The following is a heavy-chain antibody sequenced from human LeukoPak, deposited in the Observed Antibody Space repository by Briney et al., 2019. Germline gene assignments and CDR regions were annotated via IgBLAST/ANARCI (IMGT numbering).Heavy chain of an antibody. CDR2: IYSGGST. D-gene: IGHD3-10*01. CDR1: GFTVSSNY. CDR3: ARSRRGVNPFDY. V-gene: IGHV3-53*01. J-gene: IGHJ4*02. Sequence: GGSLRLSCAASGFTVSSNYMSWDRQAPGKGLEWVSVIYSGGSTYYADSVKGRFTISRDNSKNTLYLQMNSLRAEDTAVYYCARSRRGVNPFDYWGQGTLVTVSS.